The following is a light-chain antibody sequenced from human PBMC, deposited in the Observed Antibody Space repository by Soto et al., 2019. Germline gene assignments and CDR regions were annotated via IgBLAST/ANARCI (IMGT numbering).Light chain of an antibody. Sequence: QAVVTQPASVSGSPGQSITISCTGTSSDVGGDNFVSWYQQHPGKAPKLMIYDVNHRPSGIPDRFSGSKSGNTASLTISGLQAEDEADYYCNSCTSSNTYVFGTGTKLTVL. CDR2: DVN. V-gene: IGLV2-14*01. J-gene: IGLJ1*01. CDR1: SSDVGGDNF. CDR3: NSCTSSNTYV.